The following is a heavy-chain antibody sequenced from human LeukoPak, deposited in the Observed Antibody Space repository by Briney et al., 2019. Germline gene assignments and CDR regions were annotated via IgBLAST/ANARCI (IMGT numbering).Heavy chain of an antibody. D-gene: IGHD1-1*01. CDR2: IYYSGST. CDR3: ARETGHYYYYMDV. V-gene: IGHV4-59*01. Sequence: PAETLSLTCTVSGGSISSYYWSWIRQPPGKGLEWIGYIYYSGSTNYNPSLKSRVTISVDTSKNQFSLKLSSVTAADTAVYYCARETGHYYYYMDVWGKGTTVTISS. J-gene: IGHJ6*03. CDR1: GGSISSYY.